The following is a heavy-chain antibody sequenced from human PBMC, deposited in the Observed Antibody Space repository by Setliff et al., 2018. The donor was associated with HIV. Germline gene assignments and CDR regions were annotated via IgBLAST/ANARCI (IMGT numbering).Heavy chain of an antibody. CDR1: GGSFSDYY. V-gene: IGHV4-34*01. J-gene: IGHJ4*02. CDR2: INHRGST. D-gene: IGHD6-13*01. CDR3: ARESPSSSWFYFDF. Sequence: LSLTCAVYGGSFSDYYWTWIRQSPGKGLEWIGEINHRGSTNYNPSLKSRVTVSVDTSKNQFSLKLGSVTAADTAVYYCARESPSSSWFYFDFRGQGTLVTVSS.